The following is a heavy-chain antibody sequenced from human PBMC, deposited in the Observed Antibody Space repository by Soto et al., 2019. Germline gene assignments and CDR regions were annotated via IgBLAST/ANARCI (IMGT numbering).Heavy chain of an antibody. CDR2: VIGSGDSA. V-gene: IGHV3-23*01. J-gene: IGHJ1*01. D-gene: IGHD4-17*01. CDR1: GFSFNSYS. CDR3: ARDRGTTTVTFDAFQH. Sequence: EVQLLESGGGLVQPGGSLRLSCAASGFSFNSYSMSWVLQAPGKGLEWGAGVIGSGDSAYYADSVKGRFTISRDNSKKTLSLQMNSLRAGDPAIYYCARDRGTTTVTFDAFQHWGQGTLVAVSS.